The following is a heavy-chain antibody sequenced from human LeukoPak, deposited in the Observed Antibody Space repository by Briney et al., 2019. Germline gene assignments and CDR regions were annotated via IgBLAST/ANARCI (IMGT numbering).Heavy chain of an antibody. CDR1: GFTFSSYA. J-gene: IGHJ5*02. CDR3: AKDRGNYYDTPRFDP. V-gene: IGHV3-23*01. CDR2: ISGSGGTT. Sequence: QPGGSLRLSCAASGFTFSSYAMSWVHQAPGKGLEWVSSISGSGGTTYYADSVKGRFTISRDNSKKTLYLQMNSLRAEDTAVYYCAKDRGNYYDTPRFDPWGQGTLVTVSS. D-gene: IGHD3-22*01.